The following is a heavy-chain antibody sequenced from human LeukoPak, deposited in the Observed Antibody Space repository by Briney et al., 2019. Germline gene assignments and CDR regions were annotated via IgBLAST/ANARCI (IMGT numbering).Heavy chain of an antibody. CDR2: INPNRGVQ. D-gene: IGHD4-23*01. Sequence: ASVKVSCKASGYTFTGYYMHWVRQAPGQGLEWMGWINPNRGVQNYAQKFQGRVTMTRDTSISTAYMELSRLRSDDTAVYYCASSRRGIIEDGGNSGSFTYPLRDAFDIWGQGTMVTVSS. CDR1: GYTFTGYY. CDR3: ASSRRGIIEDGGNSGSFTYPLRDAFDI. J-gene: IGHJ3*02. V-gene: IGHV1-2*02.